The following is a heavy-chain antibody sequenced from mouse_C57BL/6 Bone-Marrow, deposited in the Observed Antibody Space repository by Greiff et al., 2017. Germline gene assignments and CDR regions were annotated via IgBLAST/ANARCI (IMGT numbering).Heavy chain of an antibody. Sequence: QVQLQQPGAELVKPGASVKLSCKASGYTFTSYWMQWVKQRPGQGLEWIGEIDPSDSYTNYNQKFKGKATLPVDTSSSTAYMQLSSLTSEDSAVYYCARGVAPSYYYAMDYWGQGTSVTVSS. CDR1: GYTFTSYW. CDR3: ARGVAPSYYYAMDY. D-gene: IGHD1-1*01. J-gene: IGHJ4*01. V-gene: IGHV1-50*01. CDR2: IDPSDSYT.